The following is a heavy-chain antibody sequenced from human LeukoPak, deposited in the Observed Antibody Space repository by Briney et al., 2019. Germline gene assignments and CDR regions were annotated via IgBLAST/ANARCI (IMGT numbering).Heavy chain of an antibody. D-gene: IGHD3-22*01. Sequence: GESLKISCKGSGYSFTSYWIGWVRQLPGKGLEWMGIIYPGDSDTRYSPSFQGQVTISADKSISTAYLQWSSLKASDTAMYYCARSRYIPYYDSSGYYFPFDYWGQGTLVTVSS. CDR1: GYSFTSYW. J-gene: IGHJ4*02. CDR2: IYPGDSDT. CDR3: ARSRYIPYYDSSGYYFPFDY. V-gene: IGHV5-51*01.